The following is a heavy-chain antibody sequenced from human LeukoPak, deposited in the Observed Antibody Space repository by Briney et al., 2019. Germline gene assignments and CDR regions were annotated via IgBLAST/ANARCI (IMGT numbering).Heavy chain of an antibody. J-gene: IGHJ6*03. Sequence: PSETLSLTCAVYGGSFSGYYWSWIPQPPGKELEWIGEINHSGSTNYNPSLKSRVTISVDTSKNQFSLKLSSVTAADTAVYYCARGRATYILTGSYYYYYYMDVWGKGTTVTVSS. CDR1: GGSFSGYY. CDR2: INHSGST. V-gene: IGHV4-34*01. D-gene: IGHD1-14*01. CDR3: ARGRATYILTGSYYYYYYMDV.